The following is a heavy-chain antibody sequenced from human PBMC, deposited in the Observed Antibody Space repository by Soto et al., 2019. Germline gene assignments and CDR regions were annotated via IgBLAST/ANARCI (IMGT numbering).Heavy chain of an antibody. Sequence: ASVKVSCKASGYTFTSYDINWVRQATGQGLEWMGWMNPNSGNTGYAQKFQGRVTMTRNTSISTAYMELSSLRSEDTAVYYCARRITIFGVVNGVIDYWGQGTLVTGLL. D-gene: IGHD3-3*01. CDR2: MNPNSGNT. CDR1: GYTFTSYD. J-gene: IGHJ4*02. V-gene: IGHV1-8*01. CDR3: ARRITIFGVVNGVIDY.